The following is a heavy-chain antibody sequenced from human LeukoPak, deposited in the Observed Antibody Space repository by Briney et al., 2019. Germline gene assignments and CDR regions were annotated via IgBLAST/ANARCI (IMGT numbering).Heavy chain of an antibody. J-gene: IGHJ3*02. CDR3: ARGGRYDFWSGYYEDAFDI. D-gene: IGHD3-3*01. CDR2: YNGNT. Sequence: YNGNTNYAQKLQGRVTMTTDTSTSTAYMELRSLRSDDTAVYYCARGGRYDFWSGYYEDAFDIWGQGTMVTVSS. V-gene: IGHV1-18*01.